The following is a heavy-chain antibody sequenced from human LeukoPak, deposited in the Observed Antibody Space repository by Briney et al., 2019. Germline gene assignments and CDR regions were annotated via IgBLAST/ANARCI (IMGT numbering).Heavy chain of an antibody. Sequence: ASVKVSCKASGYTFTTYYMHWMRQAPGQGLEWLGLINPSGSSTLYAQKFQGRATMTRDMSTTTDYMELSSLRSEDTAVYYCARDNSVGDVAWWFDPWGQGTLVTVSS. J-gene: IGHJ5*02. CDR3: ARDNSVGDVAWWFDP. CDR2: INPSGSST. CDR1: GYTFTTYY. V-gene: IGHV1-46*01. D-gene: IGHD1-26*01.